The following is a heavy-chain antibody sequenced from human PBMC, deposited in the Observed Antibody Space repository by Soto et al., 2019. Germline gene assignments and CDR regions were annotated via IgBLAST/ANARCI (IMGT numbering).Heavy chain of an antibody. D-gene: IGHD6-6*01. CDR2: IYYSGST. CDR1: GGSISSGDYY. CDR3: ARSSIAARGVLDY. J-gene: IGHJ4*02. V-gene: IGHV4-30-4*01. Sequence: PSETLSLTCTVSGGSISSGDYYWSWIRQPPGKGLEWIGYIYYSGSTYYNPSLKSRVTISVDTSKNQFSLKLSSVTAADTAVYYCARSSIAARGVLDYWGQGTLVTVSS.